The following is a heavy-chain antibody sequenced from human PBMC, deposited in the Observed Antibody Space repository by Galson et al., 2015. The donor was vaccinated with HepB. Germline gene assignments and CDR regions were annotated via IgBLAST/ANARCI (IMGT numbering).Heavy chain of an antibody. CDR1: GYTFTSSA. CDR2: IIPVFGTA. Sequence: SVKVSCKASGYTFTSSAISWVRQAPGQGLEWIGGIIPVFGTAKYAQSFQGRVTITADESTSTTYMELSSLTSADTGVYYCARRTRSSSGGRCPGEDWFDLWGQGTPVTVSS. D-gene: IGHD6-19*01. V-gene: IGHV1-69*13. CDR3: ARRTRSSSGGRCPGEDWFDL. J-gene: IGHJ5*02.